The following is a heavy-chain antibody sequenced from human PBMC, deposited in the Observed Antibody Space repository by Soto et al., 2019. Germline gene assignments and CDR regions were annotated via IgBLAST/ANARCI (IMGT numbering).Heavy chain of an antibody. CDR2: IYYSGST. V-gene: IGHV4-59*08. J-gene: IGHJ5*02. Sequence: SETLSLTCTVSGGSISSYYWSWIRQPPGKGLEWIGYIYYSGSTNYNPSLKSRVTISVDTSKNQFSLKLSSVTAADTAVYYCARQDRPNCFDPWGQGTLVTVSS. CDR3: ARQDRPNCFDP. CDR1: GGSISSYY. D-gene: IGHD3-22*01.